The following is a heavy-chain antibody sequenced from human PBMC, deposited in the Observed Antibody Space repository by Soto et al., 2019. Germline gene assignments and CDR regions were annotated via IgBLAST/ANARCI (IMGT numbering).Heavy chain of an antibody. Sequence: QEQLVQSGAEVKKPGSSVKVSCKASGGIFSSYAISWVRQAPGQGLEWMGGIIPIFGTANYAQKFQGRITITADESTNTAYMDVSSLKSEDTAIYYCARGGSGYVWFTEFWRQGTLVTVSS. V-gene: IGHV1-69*01. CDR3: ARGGSGYVWFTEF. CDR1: GGIFSSYA. J-gene: IGHJ4*02. CDR2: IIPIFGTA. D-gene: IGHD3-22*01.